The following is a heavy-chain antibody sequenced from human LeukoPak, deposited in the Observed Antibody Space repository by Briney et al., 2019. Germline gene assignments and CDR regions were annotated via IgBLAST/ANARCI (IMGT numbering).Heavy chain of an antibody. Sequence: PGGSLRLSCAVSGFTFSSYAMSWVRQAPGKGLEWVSAISGSGGSTYYADSAKGRFTISRDNSKNTLYLQMNSLRAEDTAVYYCAKEEYSSGWSIDYWGQGTLVTVSS. V-gene: IGHV3-23*01. CDR2: ISGSGGST. CDR3: AKEEYSSGWSIDY. CDR1: GFTFSSYA. J-gene: IGHJ4*02. D-gene: IGHD6-19*01.